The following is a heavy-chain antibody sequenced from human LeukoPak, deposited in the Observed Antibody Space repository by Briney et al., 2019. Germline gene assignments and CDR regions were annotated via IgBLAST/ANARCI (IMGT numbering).Heavy chain of an antibody. CDR3: ARASYYDFWSGYPEQNFDY. D-gene: IGHD3-3*01. CDR1: EFTFSSYS. J-gene: IGHJ4*02. CDR2: ITNSGNSK. Sequence: GGSLRLSCAASEFTFSSYSMNWVRQAPGKGLEWVSYITNSGNSKSYADSVKGRFTISRDNSKNTLYLQMNSLRAEDTAVYYCARASYYDFWSGYPEQNFDYWGQGTLVTVSS. V-gene: IGHV3-48*01.